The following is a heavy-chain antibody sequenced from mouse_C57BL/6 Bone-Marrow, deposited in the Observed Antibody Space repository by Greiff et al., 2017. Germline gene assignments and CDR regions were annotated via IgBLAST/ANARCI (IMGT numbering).Heavy chain of an antibody. Sequence: EVQGVESGEGLVKPGGSLKLSCAASGFTFSSYAMSWVRQTPEKRLEWVAYISSGGGYIYYADTVKGRFTISRDNARNTLYLQMSSLKSEDTAMYYCTRVLRYWYFDVWGTGTTVTVSS. CDR3: TRVLRYWYFDV. J-gene: IGHJ1*03. V-gene: IGHV5-9-1*02. D-gene: IGHD1-1*01. CDR2: ISSGGGYI. CDR1: GFTFSSYA.